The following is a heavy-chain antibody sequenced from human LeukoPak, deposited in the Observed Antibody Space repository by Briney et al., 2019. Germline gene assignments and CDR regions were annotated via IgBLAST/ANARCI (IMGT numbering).Heavy chain of an antibody. D-gene: IGHD2-15*01. Sequence: KPSETLSLTCAVYGGSFSGYYWSWIRQPPGKGLEWIGEINHSGSTNYNPSLKSRVTISVDTSKNQFSLKLSSVTAADTAVYYCAREVGRGYCSGGSCYDYYGMDVWGQGTTVTVSS. V-gene: IGHV4-34*01. CDR3: AREVGRGYCSGGSCYDYYGMDV. J-gene: IGHJ6*02. CDR1: GGSFSGYY. CDR2: INHSGST.